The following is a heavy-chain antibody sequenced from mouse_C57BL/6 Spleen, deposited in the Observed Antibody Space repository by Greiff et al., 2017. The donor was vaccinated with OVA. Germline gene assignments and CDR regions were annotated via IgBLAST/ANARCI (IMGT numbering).Heavy chain of an antibody. J-gene: IGHJ2*01. Sequence: DVKLVESGGGLVKPGGSLKLSCAASGFTFSDYGMHWVRHAPEKGLEWVAYISSGSSTIYYADTVKGRFTISRDNAKNTLFLQMTRLRSEDTAMYYCARGGYYGNYMDYWGQGTTLTVSS. CDR3: ARGGYYGNYMDY. V-gene: IGHV5-17*01. CDR1: GFTFSDYG. D-gene: IGHD2-1*01. CDR2: ISSGSSTI.